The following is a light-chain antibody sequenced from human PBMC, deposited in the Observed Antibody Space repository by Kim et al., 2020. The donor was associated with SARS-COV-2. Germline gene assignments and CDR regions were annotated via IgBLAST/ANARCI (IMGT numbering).Light chain of an antibody. J-gene: IGKJ4*01. CDR1: QSVGNN. V-gene: IGKV3-15*01. CDR3: QHYNDWPLT. Sequence: VSPGERATLSCRASQSVGNNFAWYQQKPGQAPRLLIYGASTRATGIPARFSGSGYGTEFTLTISSLQSEDFAVYYCQHYNDWPLTFGGGTKV. CDR2: GAS.